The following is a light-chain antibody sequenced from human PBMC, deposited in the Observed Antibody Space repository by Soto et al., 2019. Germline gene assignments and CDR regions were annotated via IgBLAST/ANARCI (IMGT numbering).Light chain of an antibody. CDR2: KAS. CDR3: QQYNSYRT. V-gene: IGKV1-5*03. CDR1: QSISSW. J-gene: IGKJ1*01. Sequence: DIQMTQSPSTLSASVGDRVTITCRASQSISSWLAWYQQKPGKAPKLLIYKASSLESGVPSRFSGSGSGTEFTLTISSRQPDDFATYYCQQYNSYRTFGQGTRVEIK.